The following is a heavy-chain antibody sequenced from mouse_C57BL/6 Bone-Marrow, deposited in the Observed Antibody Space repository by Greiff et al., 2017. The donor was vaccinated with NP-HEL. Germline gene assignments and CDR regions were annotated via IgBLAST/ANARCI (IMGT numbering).Heavy chain of an antibody. CDR1: GYTFTSYW. D-gene: IGHD3-2*02. CDR2: IDPSDSYT. V-gene: IGHV1-59*01. J-gene: IGHJ3*01. CDR3: ATKKTAQVPWFAY. Sequence: QVQLQQPGAELVRPGTSVKLSCKASGYTFTSYWMHWVKQRPGQGLEWIGVIDPSDSYTNYNQKFKGKATLTVDTSSSTAYMQLSSLTSEDSAVYYCATKKTAQVPWFAYWGQGTLVTVSA.